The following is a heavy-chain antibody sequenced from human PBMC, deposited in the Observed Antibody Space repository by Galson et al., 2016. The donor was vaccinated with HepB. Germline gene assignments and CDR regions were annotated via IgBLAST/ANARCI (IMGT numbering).Heavy chain of an antibody. D-gene: IGHD3-10*01. Sequence: LSLTCSVSGGSISSGGYYWSWIRQHPGKGLEWIGYIFYSGSSYYNPSLKSRVTISVDTSKNQFSLKLSSVTAADTTVYHCTSGLVRGVISFWGQGFLVSVSS. CDR2: IFYSGSS. CDR3: TSGLVRGVISF. CDR1: GGSISSGGYY. V-gene: IGHV4-31*03. J-gene: IGHJ4*02.